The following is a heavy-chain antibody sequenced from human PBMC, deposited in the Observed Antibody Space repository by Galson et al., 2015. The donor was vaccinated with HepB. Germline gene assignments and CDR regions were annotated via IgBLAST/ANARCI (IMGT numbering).Heavy chain of an antibody. CDR1: GFTFSSYW. CDR2: IKQDGSER. V-gene: IGHV3-7*03. Sequence: SLRLSCAASGFTFSSYWMSWVRQAPGKGLEWVANIKQDGSERYYVDSVKGRFTISRDNAKNSLYLQMNSLRAEDTAVYYCARDEAAAGPYYWYFDLWGRGTLVTVSS. CDR3: ARDEAAAGPYYWYFDL. D-gene: IGHD6-13*01. J-gene: IGHJ2*01.